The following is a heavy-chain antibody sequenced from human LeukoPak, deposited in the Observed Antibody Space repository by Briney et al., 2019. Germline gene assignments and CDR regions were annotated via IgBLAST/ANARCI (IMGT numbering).Heavy chain of an antibody. CDR3: ARRLLTQTGLTYNWFDP. V-gene: IGHV1-3*01. CDR2: INAGNGNT. Sequence: ASVKVSCKASGYTFTSYAMHWVRRAPGQRLEWMGWINAGNGNTKYSQKFQGRVTMTRDTSTSTVYMELSSLRSEDTAVYYCARRLLTQTGLTYNWFDPWGQGTLVTVSS. J-gene: IGHJ5*02. D-gene: IGHD3-10*01. CDR1: GYTFTSYA.